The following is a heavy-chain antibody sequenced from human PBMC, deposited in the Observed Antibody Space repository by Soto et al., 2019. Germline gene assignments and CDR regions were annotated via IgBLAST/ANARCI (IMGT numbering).Heavy chain of an antibody. CDR1: GFTFSSYW. V-gene: IGHV3-7*01. J-gene: IGHJ6*03. CDR3: ARVAGDRQYYYMDV. Sequence: GGSLRLSCAASGFTFSSYWMSWVRQAPGKGLEWVANIKRDGREKYYADSVKGRFTISRDNAKNSLYLQMNSLRVEDTAVYYCARVAGDRQYYYMDVWGKGTTVTVSS. CDR2: IKRDGREK. D-gene: IGHD1-26*01.